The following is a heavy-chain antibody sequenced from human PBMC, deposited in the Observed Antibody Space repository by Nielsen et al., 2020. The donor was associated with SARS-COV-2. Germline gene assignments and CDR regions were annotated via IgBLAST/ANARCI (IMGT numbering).Heavy chain of an antibody. D-gene: IGHD6-19*01. V-gene: IGHV7-4-1*02. CDR1: GYSFSSIS. CDR3: ATEPAVAGQGRLDY. J-gene: IGHJ4*02. CDR2: ISTRTGNP. Sequence: VQVSCKASGYSFSSISINWVRQAPGQGLEWMGWISTRTGNPTYAQGFTGRFVLSLDTSVSTAYLEITSLRGEDTAVYYCATEPAVAGQGRLDYWGQGSLVTVST.